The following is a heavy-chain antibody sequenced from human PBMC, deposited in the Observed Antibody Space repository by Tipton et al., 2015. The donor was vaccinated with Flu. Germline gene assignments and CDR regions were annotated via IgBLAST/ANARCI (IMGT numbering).Heavy chain of an antibody. V-gene: IGHV4-59*08. CDR2: IYYSGST. D-gene: IGHD2-21*01. Sequence: TLSLTCTVSGGSISSYYWSWIRQPPGKGLEWIGYIYYSGSTNYNPSLKSRVTISVDTSKNQFSLKLSSVTAADTAVYYCARHLPCGGDCYSGAFDIWGQGTMVTVSS. CDR3: ARHLPCGGDCYSGAFDI. CDR1: GGSISSYY. J-gene: IGHJ3*02.